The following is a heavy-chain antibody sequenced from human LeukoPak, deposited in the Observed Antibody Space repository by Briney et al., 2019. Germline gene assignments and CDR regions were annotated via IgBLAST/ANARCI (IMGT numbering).Heavy chain of an antibody. D-gene: IGHD3-16*02. CDR2: INHSGST. CDR1: GGSFSGYY. J-gene: IGHJ3*02. V-gene: IGHV4-34*01. Sequence: PSQTLSLTCAVYGGSFSGYYWSWIRQPPGRGLEWIGEINHSGSTNYNPSLKSRVTISVDTSKNQFSLKLSSVTAADTAVYYCAKYRPFYDYVWGSYRHPDALDIWGQGTMVTVSS. CDR3: AKYRPFYDYVWGSYRHPDALDI.